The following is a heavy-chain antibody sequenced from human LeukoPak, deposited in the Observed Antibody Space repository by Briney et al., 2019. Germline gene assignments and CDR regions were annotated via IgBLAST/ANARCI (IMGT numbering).Heavy chain of an antibody. CDR3: ARMALDGGDSIWFDS. J-gene: IGHJ5*01. Sequence: GASVKVSCKASGYTFTDYFIHWVRQAPGQGLEWMGWINPNIGDASYAQKFQDRVTMTRDRSINTAYMELSRLTSDDTAVYYCARMALDGGDSIWFDSWGQGTLVTVSS. CDR2: INPNIGDA. D-gene: IGHD2-21*02. CDR1: GYTFTDYF. V-gene: IGHV1-2*02.